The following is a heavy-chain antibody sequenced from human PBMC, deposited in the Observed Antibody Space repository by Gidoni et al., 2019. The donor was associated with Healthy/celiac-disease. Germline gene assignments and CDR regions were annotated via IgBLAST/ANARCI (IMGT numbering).Heavy chain of an antibody. CDR1: GYHFTSYY. D-gene: IGHD2-15*01. V-gene: IGHV1-46*01. CDR3: ARGYCSGGSCYYYYGMDV. Sequence: QVQLVQSGAEVKKPGASVKVSCKAAGYHFTSYYMHWVRQAPGQGREWMGIINPSGGITSYAQKFQGRVTMTRDTSTSTVYMELSSLRSEDTAVYYCARGYCSGGSCYYYYGMDVWGQGTTVTVSS. CDR2: INPSGGIT. J-gene: IGHJ6*02.